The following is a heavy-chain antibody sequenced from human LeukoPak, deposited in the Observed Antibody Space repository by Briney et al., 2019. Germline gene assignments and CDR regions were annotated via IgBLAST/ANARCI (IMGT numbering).Heavy chain of an antibody. Sequence: GGSLRLSCAASGFMFSDYWMSWVRQAPGKGLEGVANIKQDGSEKYYVDSVKGRFTISRDNAKNSLYLQMNSLRAEDTAVYYCARGPEYYYGSGKNWFDLWGQGTLVTVSS. CDR1: GFMFSDYW. J-gene: IGHJ5*02. CDR3: ARGPEYYYGSGKNWFDL. D-gene: IGHD3-10*01. CDR2: IKQDGSEK. V-gene: IGHV3-7*01.